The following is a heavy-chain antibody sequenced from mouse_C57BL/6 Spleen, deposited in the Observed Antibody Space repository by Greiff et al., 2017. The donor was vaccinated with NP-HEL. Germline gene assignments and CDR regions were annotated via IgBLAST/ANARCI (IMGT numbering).Heavy chain of an antibody. CDR1: GYAFSSSW. D-gene: IGHD2-2*01. J-gene: IGHJ4*01. Sequence: QVQLQQSGPELVKPGASVKISCKASGYAFSSSWMNWVKQRPGKGLEWIGRIYPGDGDTNYNGKFKGKATLTADKSSSTAYMQLSSLTSEDSAVYFCARSDFYGSYYAMDYWGQGTSVTVSS. CDR2: IYPGDGDT. V-gene: IGHV1-82*01. CDR3: ARSDFYGSYYAMDY.